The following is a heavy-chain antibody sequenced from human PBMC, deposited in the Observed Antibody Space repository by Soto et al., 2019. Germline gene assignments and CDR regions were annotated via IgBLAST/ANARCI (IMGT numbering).Heavy chain of an antibody. J-gene: IGHJ6*02. CDR1: GFTFSSYG. V-gene: IGHV3-33*01. Sequence: PGGSLRLSCAASGFTFSSYGMHWVRQAPGKGLEWVAVIWYDGSNKYYADSVKGRFTISRDNSKNTLYLQMNSLRAEDTAVYYCARIGGSYSYYYGMDVWGQGTTVTVSS. CDR2: IWYDGSNK. D-gene: IGHD1-26*01. CDR3: ARIGGSYSYYYGMDV.